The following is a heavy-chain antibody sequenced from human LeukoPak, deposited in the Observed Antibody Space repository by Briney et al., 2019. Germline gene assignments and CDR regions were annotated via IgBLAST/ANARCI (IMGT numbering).Heavy chain of an antibody. V-gene: IGHV4-39*07. Sequence: PSETLSLTCTVSGGSISSSSYYWGWIRQPPGKGLEWIGSIYHSGSTYYNPSLKSRVTISVDTSKNQFSLKLSSVTAADTAVYYCARDRYYDSPIDYWGQGTLVTVSS. CDR3: ARDRYYDSPIDY. J-gene: IGHJ4*02. CDR2: IYHSGST. CDR1: GGSISSSSYY. D-gene: IGHD3-22*01.